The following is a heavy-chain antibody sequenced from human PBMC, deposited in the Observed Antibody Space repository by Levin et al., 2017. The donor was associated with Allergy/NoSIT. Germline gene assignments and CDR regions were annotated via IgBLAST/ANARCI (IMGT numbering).Heavy chain of an antibody. Sequence: PGESLKISCAASGFTFSSYAMSWVRQAPGKGLEWVSSISGSGGSTYYADSVKGRFTISRDNSKNTLFLQINSLRAEDTAVYYCTKGGYNWNDKYYFDYWGQGTLVTVSS. CDR1: GFTFSSYA. CDR2: ISGSGGST. D-gene: IGHD1-20*01. J-gene: IGHJ4*02. CDR3: TKGGYNWNDKYYFDY. V-gene: IGHV3-23*01.